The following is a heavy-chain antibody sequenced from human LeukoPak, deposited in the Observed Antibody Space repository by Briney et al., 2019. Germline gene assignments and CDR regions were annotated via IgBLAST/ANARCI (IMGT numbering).Heavy chain of an antibody. J-gene: IGHJ4*02. D-gene: IGHD3-10*01. CDR3: ARGAVRGGTNFDY. Sequence: SQTLTLTCAISGDSDSGSPAVWNWIRQSPSRGLEWLGRAYYRSKWYIDYAESVKGLIAITPDTSKNQFSLQLNSVTPEDTALYYCARGAVRGGTNFDYWGQGTLVTGSS. CDR1: GDSDSGSPAV. CDR2: AYYRSKWYI. V-gene: IGHV6-1*01.